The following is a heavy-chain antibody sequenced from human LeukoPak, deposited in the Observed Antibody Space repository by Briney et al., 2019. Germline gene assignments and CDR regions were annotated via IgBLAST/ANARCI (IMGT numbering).Heavy chain of an antibody. CDR1: GFTFTSYA. J-gene: IGHJ4*02. CDR2: ISGSGGST. CDR3: ARSDGDFGDY. D-gene: IGHD2-21*01. Sequence: GGSLRLSCAASGFTFTSYAMYWVRQAPGKGLEWVSAISGSGGSTYYADSMKGRFTISRDNSKNTLYLQMNSLRAEDTAVYYCARSDGDFGDYWGQGTLVTVSS. V-gene: IGHV3-23*01.